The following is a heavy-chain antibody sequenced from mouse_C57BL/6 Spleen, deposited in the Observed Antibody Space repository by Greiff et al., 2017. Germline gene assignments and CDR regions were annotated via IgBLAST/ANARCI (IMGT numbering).Heavy chain of an antibody. D-gene: IGHD1-1*01. CDR3: APTVVAKRDWYFDV. CDR2: IYPGDGDT. V-gene: IGHV1-82*01. Sequence: QVQLKESGPELVKPGASVKISCKASGYAFSSSWMNWVKQRPGKGLEWIGRIYPGDGDTNYNGKFKGKATLTADKSSSTAYMQLSSLTSEDSAVYFCAPTVVAKRDWYFDVWGTGTTVTVSS. CDR1: GYAFSSSW. J-gene: IGHJ1*03.